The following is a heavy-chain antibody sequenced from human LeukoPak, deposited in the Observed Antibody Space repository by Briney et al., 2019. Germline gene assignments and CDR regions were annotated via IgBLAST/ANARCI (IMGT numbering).Heavy chain of an antibody. D-gene: IGHD5-24*01. CDR2: IYYSGST. V-gene: IGHV4-59*08. J-gene: IGHJ4*02. Sequence: PSETLSLTCTVSGGSISSYYWSWIRQPPGKGLEWIGYIYYSGSTNYNPSLKSRVTISVDTSKNQFSLKLSSVTAADTAVYYCARQHTGREDGTRGYFDYWGQGTLVTVSS. CDR1: GGSISSYY. CDR3: ARQHTGREDGTRGYFDY.